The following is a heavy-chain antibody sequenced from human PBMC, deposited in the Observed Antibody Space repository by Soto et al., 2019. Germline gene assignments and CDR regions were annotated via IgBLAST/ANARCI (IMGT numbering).Heavy chain of an antibody. Sequence: ELQLLESGGGLEQPGGSLRLSCAASGFLFSNYAMTWVRQGAGKGLEWVSSISGGGGRTYYAGSVKGRFTISRDNSKDAVYLQMNSLRAEDTAIYYCAKHIAAAVFYYGMDVWGQVTTVTVSS. CDR3: AKHIAAAVFYYGMDV. J-gene: IGHJ6*02. CDR1: GFLFSNYA. V-gene: IGHV3-23*01. D-gene: IGHD6-13*01. CDR2: ISGGGGRT.